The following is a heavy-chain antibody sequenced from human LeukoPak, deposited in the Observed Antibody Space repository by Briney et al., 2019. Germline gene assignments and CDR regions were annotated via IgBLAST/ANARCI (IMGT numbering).Heavy chain of an antibody. V-gene: IGHV1-24*01. J-gene: IGHJ3*02. CDR1: GYTLTELS. D-gene: IGHD2-2*01. CDR3: ATMDCSSTSCDAFDI. Sequence: GASVKVSCKVSGYTLTELSMHWVRQAPGKGLEWMGGFDPEDGETIYAQKFQGRVTMTEDTSTDTAYMELSSLRSEDTAMYYCATMDCSSTSCDAFDIWGQGTMVTVSS. CDR2: FDPEDGET.